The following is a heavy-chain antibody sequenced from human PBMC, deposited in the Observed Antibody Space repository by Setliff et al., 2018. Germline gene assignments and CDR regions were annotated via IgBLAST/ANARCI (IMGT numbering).Heavy chain of an antibody. J-gene: IGHJ4*02. CDR3: AKDQASLLLWFGEFGY. Sequence: SLRLSCAASGFTFDDYAMHWVRQAPGKGLEWVSGISWNSGSIGYADSVKGRFTISRDNSKNTLYLQMNSLRAEDTAVYYCAKDQASLLLWFGEFGYWGQGTLVTVSS. CDR1: GFTFDDYA. D-gene: IGHD3-10*01. V-gene: IGHV3-9*01. CDR2: ISWNSGSI.